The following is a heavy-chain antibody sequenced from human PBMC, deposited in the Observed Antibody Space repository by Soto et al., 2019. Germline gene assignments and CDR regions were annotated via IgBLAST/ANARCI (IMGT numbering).Heavy chain of an antibody. CDR1: GFTFDDYA. Sequence: EVQLVESGGGLVQPGRSLRLSCAASGFTFDDYAMHWVRRVPGKGLEWVSSISWNSNIIGYADSVKGRFTISRDNAKNSLYMQMNSLRPEDTALYYCAKGGPAGFCSGGRCYFDYWGQGTLVTVSS. V-gene: IGHV3-9*01. CDR3: AKGGPAGFCSGGRCYFDY. D-gene: IGHD2-15*01. CDR2: ISWNSNII. J-gene: IGHJ4*02.